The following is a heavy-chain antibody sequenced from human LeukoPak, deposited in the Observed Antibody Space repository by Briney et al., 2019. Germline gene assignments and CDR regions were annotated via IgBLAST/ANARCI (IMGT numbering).Heavy chain of an antibody. J-gene: IGHJ4*02. CDR1: GFTFSSYA. V-gene: IGHV3-23*01. Sequence: PGGSLRLSCAGSGFTFSSYAMSWVRQAPGKGLEWVSAISVTEATTYDADSVKGRFTISRDNSRSTLYLQMNSLRAEDTALYYCAKDTSIGRYCTNGVCSPFDYWGQGTLVTVSS. CDR2: ISVTEATT. CDR3: AKDTSIGRYCTNGVCSPFDY. D-gene: IGHD2-8*01.